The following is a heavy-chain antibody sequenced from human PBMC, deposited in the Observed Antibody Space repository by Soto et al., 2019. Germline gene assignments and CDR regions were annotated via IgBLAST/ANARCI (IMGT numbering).Heavy chain of an antibody. Sequence: SETLSLTCALYGGSFDGYYWSWIRQSPGKGLEWIGEIHHSGSTKYNPSLKSRVSLSVDTSTKQFSLKMTSMTAADRGVYYRARGVDSWSGYLFWGQGTPVT. CDR2: IHHSGST. D-gene: IGHD3-3*01. CDR3: ARGVDSWSGYLF. CDR1: GGSFDGYY. V-gene: IGHV4-34*01. J-gene: IGHJ4*02.